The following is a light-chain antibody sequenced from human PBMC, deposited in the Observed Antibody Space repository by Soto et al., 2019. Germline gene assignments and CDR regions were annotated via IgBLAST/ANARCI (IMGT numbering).Light chain of an antibody. J-gene: IGLJ1*01. Sequence: QSVLTQPPSASGSPGQSVAISCTGTSSDVGGYNYVSWYQQYPGKAPKLMIYDVSKRPSGVPDRFSGSKSGNTASLTVSGLQAEDEADYYCSSYEGAHIVFGTGTKVTVL. CDR1: SSDVGGYNY. V-gene: IGLV2-8*01. CDR2: DVS. CDR3: SSYEGAHIV.